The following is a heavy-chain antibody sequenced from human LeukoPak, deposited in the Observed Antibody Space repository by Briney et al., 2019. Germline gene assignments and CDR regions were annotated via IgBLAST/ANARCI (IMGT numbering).Heavy chain of an antibody. D-gene: IGHD1-26*01. Sequence: GGSLRLSCAASGFTFSTYNMNWVRQAPGQGLEWVSYISSSSTTIYYADSVKGRFTISRDNSKNTLYLQMNSLRAEDTAVYYCAKDLYSGNYANDAFDIWGQGTMVTVSS. V-gene: IGHV3-48*01. CDR2: ISSSSTTI. CDR1: GFTFSTYN. J-gene: IGHJ3*02. CDR3: AKDLYSGNYANDAFDI.